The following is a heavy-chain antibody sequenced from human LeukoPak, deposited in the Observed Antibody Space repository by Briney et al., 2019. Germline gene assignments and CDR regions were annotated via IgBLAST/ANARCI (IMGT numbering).Heavy chain of an antibody. J-gene: IGHJ3*02. CDR1: GFTSGDYG. Sequence: GGSLRLSCAASGFTSGDYGMGWVRQAPGKGLEWVAVIWYDGSNKYYADSVKGRFTISRDNSKNTLYLQMNSLRAEDTAVYYCARDVSLNYNILTGYYDAFDIWGQGTMVTVSS. CDR3: ARDVSLNYNILTGYYDAFDI. V-gene: IGHV3-33*08. CDR2: IWYDGSNK. D-gene: IGHD3-9*01.